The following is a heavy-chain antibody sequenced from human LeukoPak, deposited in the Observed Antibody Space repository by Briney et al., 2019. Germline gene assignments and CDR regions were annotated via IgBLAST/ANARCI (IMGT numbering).Heavy chain of an antibody. J-gene: IGHJ4*02. CDR2: IIPIFDTP. D-gene: IGHD3-16*02. CDR1: GGTFSSYA. Sequence: ASVTVSCKASGGTFSSYAINWVRQAPGQGLEWMGGIIPIFDTPSYAQKFQGRVTITADESTSTAYMELSSLRSEDTAVYYCARVITFGGVIAARIAYFDYWGPGTLVTVSS. CDR3: ARVITFGGVIAARIAYFDY. V-gene: IGHV1-69*13.